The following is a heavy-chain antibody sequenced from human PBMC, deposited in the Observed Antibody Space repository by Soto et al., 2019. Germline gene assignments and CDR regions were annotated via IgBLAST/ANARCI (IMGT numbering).Heavy chain of an antibody. CDR3: ARDMPYGDVWYNWFDP. J-gene: IGHJ5*02. V-gene: IGHV3-21*01. CDR1: GFTFSSYS. CDR2: ITSSNYT. D-gene: IGHD4-17*01. Sequence: EVQLMESGGGLFKPGGSLRLSCAASGFTFSSYSMNWVRQAPGKGLEWVSSITSSNYTYYAKSVKGRFTISRDNAKNSLYMQMNNLRADDTAVYYCARDMPYGDVWYNWFDPWGQGTLVTVSS.